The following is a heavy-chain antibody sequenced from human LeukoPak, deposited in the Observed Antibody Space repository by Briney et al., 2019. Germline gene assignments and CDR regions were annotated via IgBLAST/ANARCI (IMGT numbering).Heavy chain of an antibody. Sequence: GASVKVSCKASGGTFSSYAISWVRQAPGQGLEWMGGIIPIFGTANYAQKFQGRVTITADKSTSTAYMELSSLRSEDTAVYYCAGVLRGYCSGGSCYPYYYYYYGMDVWGKGTTVTVSS. CDR1: GGTFSSYA. CDR3: AGVLRGYCSGGSCYPYYYYYYGMDV. J-gene: IGHJ6*04. V-gene: IGHV1-69*06. CDR2: IIPIFGTA. D-gene: IGHD2-15*01.